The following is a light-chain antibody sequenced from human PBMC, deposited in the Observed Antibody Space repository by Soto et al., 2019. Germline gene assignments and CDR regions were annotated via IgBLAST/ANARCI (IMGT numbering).Light chain of an antibody. V-gene: IGKV3-15*01. CDR3: QQYNNWPPIT. J-gene: IGKJ5*01. Sequence: EIVMTQSPASLSVSPGESVTLSCRASQSVSSNLAWYQQKYGQAPRLLISGAPTRATSIPARFSGSGSGTEFTLTISSLQSEDFAVYYCQQYNNWPPITFGQGTRLEIK. CDR2: GAP. CDR1: QSVSSN.